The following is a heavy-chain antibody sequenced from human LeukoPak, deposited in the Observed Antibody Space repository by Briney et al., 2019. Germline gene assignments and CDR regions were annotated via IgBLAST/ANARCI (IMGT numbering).Heavy chain of an antibody. CDR1: DGSISSGGYS. V-gene: IGHV4-30-4*07. CDR3: ARVAGSGSYRSYYYMDV. D-gene: IGHD3-10*01. Sequence: SETLSLTCAVSDGSISSGGYSWSWIRQPPGKGLEWIGYIYYSGSTYYNPSLKSRVTISVDTSKNQFSLKLSSVTAADTAVYYCARVAGSGSYRSYYYMDVWGKGTTVTVSS. J-gene: IGHJ6*03. CDR2: IYYSGST.